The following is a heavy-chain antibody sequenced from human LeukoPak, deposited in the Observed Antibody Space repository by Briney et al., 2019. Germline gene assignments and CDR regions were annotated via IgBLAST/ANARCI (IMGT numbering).Heavy chain of an antibody. V-gene: IGHV3-23*01. J-gene: IGHJ4*02. D-gene: IGHD3-22*01. CDR3: AKNPRSSGYYTIDY. CDR2: ISGSGGST. Sequence: PGGSLRLSCAASGFTFSIYAMSWVRQAPGKGLEWVSAISGSGGSTYYADSVKGRFTISRDNSKNTLYLQMNSLRAEDTAVYYCAKNPRSSGYYTIDYWGQGTLVTVSS. CDR1: GFTFSIYA.